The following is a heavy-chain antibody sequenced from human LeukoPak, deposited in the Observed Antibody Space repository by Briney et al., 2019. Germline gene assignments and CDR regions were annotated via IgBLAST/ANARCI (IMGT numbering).Heavy chain of an antibody. CDR1: GGSISSYY. CDR2: IYTSGST. Sequence: TSETLSLTCTVSGGSISSYYWSWIRQPAGKGLEWIGRIYTSGSTNYNPSLTSRVTMSVDTSKNQFSLKLSSVTAADTAVYCCARGVSPDKIWFGELRYYYYMDVWGKGTTVTVSS. CDR3: ARGVSPDKIWFGELRYYYYMDV. D-gene: IGHD3-10*01. V-gene: IGHV4-4*07. J-gene: IGHJ6*03.